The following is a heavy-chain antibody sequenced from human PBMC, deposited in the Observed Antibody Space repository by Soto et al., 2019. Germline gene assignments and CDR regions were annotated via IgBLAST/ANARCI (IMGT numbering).Heavy chain of an antibody. CDR3: AREEFDY. J-gene: IGHJ4*02. CDR1: GFTFSSYA. Sequence: QVQLVESGGGVVQPGRSLRLSCAASGFTFSSYAMHWVRQAPGKGLEWVAVISYDGSNKYYADSVKGRFTISRDNSKNTLYLQMNSLKAEDAAVYCCAREEFDYWGQGTLVTVSS. CDR2: ISYDGSNK. V-gene: IGHV3-30-3*01.